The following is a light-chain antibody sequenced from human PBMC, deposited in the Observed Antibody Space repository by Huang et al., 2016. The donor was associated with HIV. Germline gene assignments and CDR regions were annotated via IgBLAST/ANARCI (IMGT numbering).Light chain of an antibody. CDR3: QYGET. J-gene: IGKJ1*01. Sequence: DIQLTQSPSTLSASVGDRLTITCRASQNISSWLAWYQQKPGKAPKLLIYKISSLESGVPSRFSGSGSGTKFTLTINSLQPDDIGTYYCQYGETFGQGSKVEVK. CDR2: KIS. V-gene: IGKV1-5*03. CDR1: QNISSW.